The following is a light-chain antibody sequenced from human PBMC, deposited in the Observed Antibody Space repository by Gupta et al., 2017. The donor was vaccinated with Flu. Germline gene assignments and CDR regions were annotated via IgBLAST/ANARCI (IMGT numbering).Light chain of an antibody. V-gene: IGKV3-20*01. CDR2: GAS. J-gene: IGKJ4*01. CDR3: QQYGSSPPVT. CDR1: QSVSSGY. Sequence: EIVLTQSPGTLSLSPGERATLSCRATQSVSSGYLAWYQQRPGQAPRLLIYGASSRATGIPDRFSGSGSGTDFTRTISRLEPEDFAVYYCQQYGSSPPVTFGGGTKVEIK.